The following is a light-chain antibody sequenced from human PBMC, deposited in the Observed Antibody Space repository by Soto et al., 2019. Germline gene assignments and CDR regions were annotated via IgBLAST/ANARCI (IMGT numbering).Light chain of an antibody. CDR2: GAS. Sequence: EVVPTQSPATLSVSPGERATLSCRTSPSVSHNLAWYQQKPGQAPRLLIYGASIRATGIPTRFSGSGSGTEFTLTISSLQSDDSAFYCHQQYNNCALSFGGGTKVEIK. J-gene: IGKJ4*01. V-gene: IGKV3-15*01. CDR3: QQYNNCALS. CDR1: PSVSHN.